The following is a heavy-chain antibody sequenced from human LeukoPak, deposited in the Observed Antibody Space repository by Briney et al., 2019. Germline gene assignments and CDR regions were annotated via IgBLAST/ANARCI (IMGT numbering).Heavy chain of an antibody. D-gene: IGHD3-22*01. CDR3: ARGSYYYYYDSSGYEGTGFDY. Sequence: AETLSLTCTVSGGAISYYWSWIRQPAGKGLEWIWRIYTMGGTNYNPSLNSRVTMSVHPSKNQLSLKLSSVHAAHTAVYYCARGSYYYYYDSSGYEGTGFDYWGQGTLVTVSS. V-gene: IGHV4-4*07. CDR2: IYTMGGT. CDR1: GGAISYY. J-gene: IGHJ4*02.